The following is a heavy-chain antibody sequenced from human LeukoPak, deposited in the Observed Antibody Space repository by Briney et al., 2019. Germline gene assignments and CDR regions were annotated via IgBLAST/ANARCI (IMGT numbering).Heavy chain of an antibody. CDR3: VRQATPHGHFDY. J-gene: IGHJ4*02. CDR2: IGIGGDT. D-gene: IGHD2-15*01. Sequence: GGSLRLSCAASGFTFSSYDMHWVRQATGKGLEWVSAIGIGGDTFYPGSVKGRFTISRENAKNSLYLQMNSLRAGDTAVYYCVRQATPHGHFDYWGQGILVTVSS. V-gene: IGHV3-13*01. CDR1: GFTFSSYD.